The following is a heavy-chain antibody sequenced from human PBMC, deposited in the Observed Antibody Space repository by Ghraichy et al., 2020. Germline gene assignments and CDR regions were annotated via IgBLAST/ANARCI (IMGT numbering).Heavy chain of an antibody. V-gene: IGHV3-7*01. Sequence: LSLTCAASGFTFSSFWMNWVRQAPGKGLEWLANIRQDGSARNYVDSLRGRFTISRDNAKNSLFLEMNNLRAEDTALYYCAGGTGYIIDYWGQGTLVTVSS. CDR1: GFTFSSFW. CDR2: IRQDGSAR. D-gene: IGHD5-24*01. CDR3: AGGTGYIIDY. J-gene: IGHJ4*02.